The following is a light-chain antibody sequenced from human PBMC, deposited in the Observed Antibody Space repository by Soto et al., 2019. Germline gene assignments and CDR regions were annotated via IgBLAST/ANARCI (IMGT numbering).Light chain of an antibody. CDR3: QQYKNLYS. V-gene: IGKV1-5*01. CDR2: DAS. CDR1: QTISGW. J-gene: IGKJ2*03. Sequence: DIHMTQSPSTLSASVGDRVTITCRASQTISGWLAWYQQKPGRAPKLLIYDASSLESGVPSRFSGSESGTEYTLTISSLQPEDSATYYCQQYKNLYSFGQGTKVDIK.